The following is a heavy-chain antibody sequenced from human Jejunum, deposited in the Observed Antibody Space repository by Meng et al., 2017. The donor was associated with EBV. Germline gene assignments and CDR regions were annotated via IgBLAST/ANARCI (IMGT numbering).Heavy chain of an antibody. V-gene: IGHV4-4*02. J-gene: IGHJ4*02. CDR2: IHHSGST. CDR1: GGSIDTAIW. CDR3: ASVGYYDSSGYFTDY. Sequence: EPAPRQVKPSGSLALTCRVSGGSIDTAIWWSWVHHPPGKGLEMIGEIHHSGSTNYNPSLKSRVTISVDKSKTQFSLELSSVTAADTAVYFCASVGYYDSSGYFTDYWGQGTLVTVS. D-gene: IGHD3-22*01.